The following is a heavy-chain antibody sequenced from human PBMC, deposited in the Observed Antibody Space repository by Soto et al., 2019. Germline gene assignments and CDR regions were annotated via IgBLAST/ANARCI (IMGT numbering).Heavy chain of an antibody. J-gene: IGHJ4*02. D-gene: IGHD6-13*01. CDR1: TFIFTDYA. Sequence: GGSLRLSCAASTFIFTDYAMSWVRQAPGEGLEWVSAISGSGGTTYYAESVKGRFSISRDNSKNTLYLQLNSLRVEDTAIYYCATISDRGIAAALDFWGQGTLVTVSS. CDR2: ISGSGGTT. CDR3: ATISDRGIAAALDF. V-gene: IGHV3-23*01.